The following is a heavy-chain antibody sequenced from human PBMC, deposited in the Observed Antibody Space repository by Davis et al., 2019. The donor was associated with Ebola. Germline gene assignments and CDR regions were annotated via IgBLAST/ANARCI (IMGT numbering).Heavy chain of an antibody. J-gene: IGHJ4*02. V-gene: IGHV1-69*06. CDR3: ARDRCSGGSCYLGGTPPDY. CDR1: GGTFISYA. Sequence: AASVKVSCQASGGTFISYAISWVRQAPGQGLEWMGGIIPIFGTANYAQKFQGRVTITADKSTSTAYMELSSLRSEDTAVYYCARDRCSGGSCYLGGTPPDYWGQGTLVTVSS. CDR2: IIPIFGTA. D-gene: IGHD2-15*01.